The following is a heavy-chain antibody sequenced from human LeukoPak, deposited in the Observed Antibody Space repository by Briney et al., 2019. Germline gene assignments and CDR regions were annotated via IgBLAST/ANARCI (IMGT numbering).Heavy chain of an antibody. CDR2: IYSGGST. CDR1: GFTVSSDS. J-gene: IGHJ4*02. CDR3: AKGSSAWNEVFHFDY. Sequence: GGSLRLSCTVSGFTVSSDSMSWVRQAPGKGLEWVSFIYSGGSTHYSDSVKGRFTISRDNAKNSLYLQMHSLRAEDMALYYCAKGSSAWNEVFHFDYWGQGTLVTVSS. V-gene: IGHV3-53*05. D-gene: IGHD6-19*01.